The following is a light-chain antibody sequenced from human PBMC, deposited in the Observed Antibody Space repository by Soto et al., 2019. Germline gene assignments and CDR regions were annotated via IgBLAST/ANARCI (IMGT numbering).Light chain of an antibody. Sequence: QSVLTQPPSVSGAPGQSCTISCTGSRSNIGAGYDVPGYQQLPGTAPKLLIYGNSNPPSGVPDRFSGSKSGTSASLAITGLQAEDYAEYCCPSYDSSLRGSVFGGGTKLTVL. V-gene: IGLV1-40*01. J-gene: IGLJ2*01. CDR1: RSNIGAGYD. CDR2: GNS. CDR3: PSYDSSLRGSV.